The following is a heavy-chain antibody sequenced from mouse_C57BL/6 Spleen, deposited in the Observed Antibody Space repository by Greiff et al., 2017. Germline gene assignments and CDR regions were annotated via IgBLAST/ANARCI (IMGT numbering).Heavy chain of an antibody. D-gene: IGHD1-1*01. CDR2: IYPRSGNT. Sequence: QVQLQQSGAELARPGASVKLSCKASGYTFPSYGISWVKQRTGQGLEWIGEIYPRSGNTYYNAKFKGKATLTADKSSSTAYMGLRCRTSEDSAVYCWARTIITTVVEGYFDVWGTGTTVTVSS. CDR1: GYTFPSYG. CDR3: ARTIITTVVEGYFDV. J-gene: IGHJ1*03. V-gene: IGHV1-81*01.